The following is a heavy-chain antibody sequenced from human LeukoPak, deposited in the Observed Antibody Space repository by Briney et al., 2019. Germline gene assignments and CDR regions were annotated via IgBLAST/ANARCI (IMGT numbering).Heavy chain of an antibody. V-gene: IGHV3-64*01. CDR1: GFTFSSYA. CDR2: ISSNGGST. Sequence: GGSLRLSCAASGFTFSSYAMHWVRQAPGKGLEYVSAISSNGGSTYYANAVKGRFTISRDNSKNTLYLQMGSLRAEDMAVYYCARGMSGYSGYDLNCFDYWGQGTLVTVSS. J-gene: IGHJ4*02. CDR3: ARGMSGYSGYDLNCFDY. D-gene: IGHD5-12*01.